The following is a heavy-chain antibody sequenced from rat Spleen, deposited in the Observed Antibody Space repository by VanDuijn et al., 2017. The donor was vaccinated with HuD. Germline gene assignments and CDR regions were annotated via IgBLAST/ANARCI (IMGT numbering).Heavy chain of an antibody. J-gene: IGHJ2*01. CDR2: MRYDGDT. V-gene: IGHV2-63*01. Sequence: QVQLKESGPGLVQSSQTLSLTCTVSGFSLTSYHVSWVRQPPGKGLEWMGRMRYDGDTYYNSALKSRLSISRDTSKNQVFLKMNSLQTDDTAIYYCTREHNWGFDYWGQGVMVTVSS. CDR3: TREHNWGFDY. D-gene: IGHD5-1*01. CDR1: GFSLTSYH.